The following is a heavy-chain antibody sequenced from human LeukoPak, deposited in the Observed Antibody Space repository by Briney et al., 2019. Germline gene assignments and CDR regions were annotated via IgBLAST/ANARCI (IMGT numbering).Heavy chain of an antibody. CDR3: ARDIAVAGVFDY. CDR1: GFTFSRYS. Sequence: GESLRLSCAASGFTFSRYSMNWVRQAPGKGLEWVSCISSSSSYKYYADSVKGRFTISRDNAKNSLYLQMNSLRAEDTAVYYCARDIAVAGVFDYWGQGTLVTVSS. V-gene: IGHV3-21*01. CDR2: ISSSSSYK. J-gene: IGHJ4*02. D-gene: IGHD6-19*01.